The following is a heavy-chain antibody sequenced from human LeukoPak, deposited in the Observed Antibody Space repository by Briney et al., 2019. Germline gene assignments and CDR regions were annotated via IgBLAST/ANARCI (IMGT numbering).Heavy chain of an antibody. CDR1: GYTFTNYG. CDR2: ISTFNGNT. J-gene: IGHJ4*02. CDR3: AKGARSSGLFDY. D-gene: IGHD6-19*01. Sequence: ASVKVSGKASGYTFTNYGISWVRQAPGQGLEWMGWISTFNGNTNYAQKLQGRVTMTTDTSTTTAYMELRSLRSDDTAVYYCAKGARSSGLFDYWGQGTLVTVSS. V-gene: IGHV1-18*01.